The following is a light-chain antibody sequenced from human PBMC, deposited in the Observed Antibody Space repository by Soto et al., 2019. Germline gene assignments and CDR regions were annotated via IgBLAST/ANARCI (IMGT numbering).Light chain of an antibody. V-gene: IGKV1-39*01. Sequence: LQMTQSPSSLSASVGDRVTIACRASQSISSYLNWYQQKPGKAPKLLIYAASSLQSGVPSRFSGSGSGTDFTLTISSLQHDDFATYYSQQSYSTPRTFTQGTKVDIK. J-gene: IGKJ1*01. CDR2: AAS. CDR1: QSISSY. CDR3: QQSYSTPRT.